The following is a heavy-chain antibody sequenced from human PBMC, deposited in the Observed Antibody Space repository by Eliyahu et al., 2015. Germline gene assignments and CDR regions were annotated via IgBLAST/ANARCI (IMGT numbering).Heavy chain of an antibody. J-gene: IGHJ6*02. CDR1: GXTXSXYS. Sequence: EVQLVESGGGLVKPGGSLXLSCAASGXTXSXYSMNWVRQAPGKGLEWVSSISSSSSYIYYADSVKGRFTISRDNAKNSLYLQMNSLRAEDTAVYYCARDGSSWYPGLSYYYYGMDVWGQGTTVTVSS. CDR2: ISSSSSYI. V-gene: IGHV3-21*01. D-gene: IGHD6-13*01. CDR3: ARDGSSWYPGLSYYYYGMDV.